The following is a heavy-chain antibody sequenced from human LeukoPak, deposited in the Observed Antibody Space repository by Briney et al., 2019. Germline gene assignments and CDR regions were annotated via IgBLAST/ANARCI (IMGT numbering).Heavy chain of an antibody. V-gene: IGHV4-59*01. J-gene: IGHJ2*01. CDR3: ARVYYSNSYDYWYFDL. D-gene: IGHD6-13*01. CDR1: GDSISNYY. CDR2: IYYSGST. Sequence: PSETLSLTCTVSGDSISNYYWSWLRQPPGKGLEWIAYIYYSGSTNYNPSLKSRVTISVDTSKNQFSLKLSSATAADTAVYYCARVYYSNSYDYWYFDLWGRGTLVTVSS.